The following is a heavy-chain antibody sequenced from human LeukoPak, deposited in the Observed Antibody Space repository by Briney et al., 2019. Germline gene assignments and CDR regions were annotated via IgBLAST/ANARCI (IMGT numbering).Heavy chain of an antibody. Sequence: GGSLRLSCAASGFTFSSYSMNWVRQAPGKGLEWVSSISSSSSYIYYADSVKGRFTISRDNAKNSLYLQMNSLRAEDTAVYYCARVGAAGPYDAFDIWGQGTMVTVSS. V-gene: IGHV3-21*01. D-gene: IGHD6-13*01. CDR2: ISSSSSYI. J-gene: IGHJ3*02. CDR3: ARVGAAGPYDAFDI. CDR1: GFTFSSYS.